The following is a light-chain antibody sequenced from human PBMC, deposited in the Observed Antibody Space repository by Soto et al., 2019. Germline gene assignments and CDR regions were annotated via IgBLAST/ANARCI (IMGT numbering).Light chain of an antibody. J-gene: IGKJ2*01. Sequence: DIQMTQSPSSLSASVGDRVTITCQASQDNNNYLNWYQQKPGKAPKLLIYDASNLETGVPSRFSGSGSGTDFTFTISSLQPEDIATYYCQQYDNLSYTFGQGTKWIS. CDR2: DAS. CDR3: QQYDNLSYT. V-gene: IGKV1-33*01. CDR1: QDNNNY.